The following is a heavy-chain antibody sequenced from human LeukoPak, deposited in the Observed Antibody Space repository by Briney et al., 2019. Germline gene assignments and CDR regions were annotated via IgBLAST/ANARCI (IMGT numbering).Heavy chain of an antibody. CDR2: ISSSSSTI. D-gene: IGHD6-6*01. J-gene: IGHJ4*02. CDR3: ARDVSIAARRFDY. CDR1: GFTFSSYS. V-gene: IGHV3-48*01. Sequence: PGGSLRLSCAASGFTFSSYSMNWVRQAPGKGLEWVSYISSSSSTIYYADSVKGRFTISRDNAKNSLYLQMNSLRAEDTAVYYCARDVSIAARRFDYWGQGTLVTVSS.